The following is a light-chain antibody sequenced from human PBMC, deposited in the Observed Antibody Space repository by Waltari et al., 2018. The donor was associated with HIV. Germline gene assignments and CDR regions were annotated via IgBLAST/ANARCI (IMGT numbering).Light chain of an antibody. CDR2: KDT. CDR1: ALAKQY. V-gene: IGLV3-25*03. Sequence: SYELTQPPSVSVSPGQTARHTCSGAALAKQYSYWYQHKPGQAPLLLIYKDTERPSGIPERFSGSSSGTTVTLTISGVQAEDEADYYCQSTDSSITYVVFGGGTKLTVL. J-gene: IGLJ3*02. CDR3: QSTDSSITYVV.